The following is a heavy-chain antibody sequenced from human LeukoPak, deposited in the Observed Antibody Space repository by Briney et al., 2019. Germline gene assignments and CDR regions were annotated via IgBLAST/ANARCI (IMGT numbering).Heavy chain of an antibody. CDR3: TTTNHRIAARGGDDAFDI. CDR2: IKSKTDGGTT. Sequence: GGSLRLSCAASGFTFSNAWMSWVRQAPGKGLEWVGRIKSKTDGGTTDYAAPVKGRFTISRDDSKNTLYLQMNSLKTEDTAVYYCTTTNHRIAARGGDDAFDIWGQGTMVTVSS. CDR1: GFTFSNAW. V-gene: IGHV3-15*01. D-gene: IGHD6-6*01. J-gene: IGHJ3*02.